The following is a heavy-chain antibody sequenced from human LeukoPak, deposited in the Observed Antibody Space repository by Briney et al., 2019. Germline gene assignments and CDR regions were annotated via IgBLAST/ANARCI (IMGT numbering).Heavy chain of an antibody. CDR1: GDSISNYY. CDR3: ARESRRARSVDY. V-gene: IGHV4-59*12. J-gene: IGHJ4*02. D-gene: IGHD6-19*01. CDR2: IYYSGST. Sequence: SETLSLTCTVSGDSISNYYGSWIRQPPGKGLEWIGYIYYSGSTNYNPSLKSRVTISVDTSKNQFSLKLSSVTAADTAVYYCARESRRARSVDYWGQGTLVTVSS.